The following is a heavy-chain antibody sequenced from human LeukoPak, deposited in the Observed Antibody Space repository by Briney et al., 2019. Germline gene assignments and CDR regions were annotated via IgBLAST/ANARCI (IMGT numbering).Heavy chain of an antibody. J-gene: IGHJ4*02. CDR1: GFTLRDFW. D-gene: IGHD2-8*02. CDR3: VRETCTGACYPYYLDY. CDR2: LNSDGSST. Sequence: PGGSLRLSCAASGFTLRDFWMHWVRQAPGKGLVWVSRLNSDGSSTSYADSVKGRFTISRDNAKNTVYLQMNSLRAEDTAAYYCVRETCTGACYPYYLDYWGQGTLVTVSS. V-gene: IGHV3-74*01.